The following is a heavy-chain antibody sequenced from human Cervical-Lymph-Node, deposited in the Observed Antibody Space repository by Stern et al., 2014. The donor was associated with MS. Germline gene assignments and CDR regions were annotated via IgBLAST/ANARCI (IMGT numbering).Heavy chain of an antibody. D-gene: IGHD3-16*01. CDR2: LFSGGST. Sequence: EVQLVESGGGLVQPGGSLRLSCAASGFTVSYNYMSWVRQAPGKGLEWVSVLFSGGSTYYADSVKGRFTISRERSKNTPYLQMNSLRVEDTVVYYCARSWGPPTLDYGGRGPLFTAPS. CDR1: GFTVSYNY. CDR3: ARSWGPPTLDY. J-gene: IGHJ4*02. V-gene: IGHV3-66*02.